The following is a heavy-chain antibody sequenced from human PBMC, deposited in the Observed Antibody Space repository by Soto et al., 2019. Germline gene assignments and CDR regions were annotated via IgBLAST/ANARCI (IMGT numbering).Heavy chain of an antibody. CDR2: ISVTGDTT. D-gene: IGHD6-25*01. CDR1: GFTVSTYS. J-gene: IGHJ4*02. V-gene: IGHV3-23*01. Sequence: EVQLLESGGGLVQPGGSLRLSCAASGFTVSTYSITWVRQTPAKGLEWVSGISVTGDTTFYADSVKGRFTISRDNSKNTVYLQMHSLRVEDTAVYYCAKWSGYRDLWGQGTLVTVSS. CDR3: AKWSGYRDL.